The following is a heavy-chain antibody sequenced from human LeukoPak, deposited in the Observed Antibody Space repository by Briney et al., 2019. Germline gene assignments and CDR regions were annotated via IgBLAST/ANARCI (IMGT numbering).Heavy chain of an antibody. D-gene: IGHD2-2*01. CDR1: GYSFTSYW. J-gene: IGHJ3*02. Sequence: GESLKISCKGSGYSFTSYWISWVRQMPAKGLEWMGRIDPSDSYTTYSPSFQGHVTISADKSISTAYLQWSSLKASDTAMYYCARGGAVERYCSSTSCYWVDAFDIWGQGTMVTVSS. V-gene: IGHV5-10-1*01. CDR3: ARGGAVERYCSSTSCYWVDAFDI. CDR2: IDPSDSYT.